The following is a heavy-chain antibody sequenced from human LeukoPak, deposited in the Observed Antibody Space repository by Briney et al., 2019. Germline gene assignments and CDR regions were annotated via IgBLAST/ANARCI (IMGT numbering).Heavy chain of an antibody. V-gene: IGHV3-23*01. CDR2: ISGSGGST. Sequence: GGSLRLSCAASGFTFSSYGMSWVRQAPGKGLEWVSAISGSGGSTYYADSVKGRFTISRDNSKNTLYLQMNSLRAEDTAVYYCAARTPRQYCSSSSCYFAYWGQGTLVTVSS. D-gene: IGHD2-2*01. CDR3: AARTPRQYCSSSSCYFAY. CDR1: GFTFSSYG. J-gene: IGHJ4*02.